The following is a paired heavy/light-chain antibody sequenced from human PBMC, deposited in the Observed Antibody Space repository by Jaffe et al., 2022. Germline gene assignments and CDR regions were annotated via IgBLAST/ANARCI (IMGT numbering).Light chain of an antibody. CDR3: HQSSSLPHGT. CDR2: YAS. CDR1: QSIGSS. Sequence: EIVLTQSPDFQSVTPKEKVTITCRASQSIGSSLHWYQQKPDQSPKLLIKYASQSISGVPSRFSGSGSGTDFTLTINSLEAEDAATYYCHQSSSLPHGTFGQGTKLEIK. J-gene: IGKJ2*01. V-gene: IGKV6-21*02.
Heavy chain of an antibody. CDR2: ISGSGGST. V-gene: IGHV3-23*01. CDR3: AKDTPQLGGAGNGAFQRYFDWLYPSYFDY. Sequence: EVQLLESGGGLVQPGGSLRLSCAASGFTFSSYAMSWVRQAPGKGLEWVSAISGSGGSTYYADSVKGRFTISRDNSKNTLYLQMNSLRAEDTAVYYCAKDTPQLGGAGNGAFQRYFDWLYPSYFDYWGQGTLVTVSS. J-gene: IGHJ4*02. D-gene: IGHD3-9*01. CDR1: GFTFSSYA.